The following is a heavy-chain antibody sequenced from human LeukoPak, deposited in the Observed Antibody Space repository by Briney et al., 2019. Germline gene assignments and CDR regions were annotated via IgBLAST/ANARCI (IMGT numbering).Heavy chain of an antibody. Sequence: RAGGSLRLSCAASGFTFSGYAMSWVRQAPGKGLKWVSAVSGSGVSTYYADSVKGRFTISRDDFKSTLYLQMNSLRADDTAVYYCAKEPADRREGAFDIWGQGTMVTVSS. CDR1: GFTFSGYA. D-gene: IGHD3-22*01. V-gene: IGHV3-23*01. J-gene: IGHJ3*02. CDR2: VSGSGVST. CDR3: AKEPADRREGAFDI.